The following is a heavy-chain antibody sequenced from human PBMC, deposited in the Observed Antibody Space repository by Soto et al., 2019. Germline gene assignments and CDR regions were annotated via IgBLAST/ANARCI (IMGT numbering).Heavy chain of an antibody. Sequence: EVQLVESGGGLVQPGRSLRLSCAASGFTFNDYAMHWVRQVPGKGLEWVSGINWNSYIIKYADSVRGRFTISRDNAKNSLDLQMNSLRPEDTALYYCAKAMEQQLVPDYYYGLDVWGQGTTVTVSS. CDR1: GFTFNDYA. V-gene: IGHV3-9*01. D-gene: IGHD6-13*01. J-gene: IGHJ6*02. CDR2: INWNSYII. CDR3: AKAMEQQLVPDYYYGLDV.